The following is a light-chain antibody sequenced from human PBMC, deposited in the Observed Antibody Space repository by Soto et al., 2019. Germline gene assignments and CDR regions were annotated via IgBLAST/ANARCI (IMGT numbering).Light chain of an antibody. J-gene: IGLJ1*01. CDR2: DVN. CDR3: SPYTGTSTFV. V-gene: IGLV2-14*01. CDR1: SSDVGGYDY. Sequence: QSVLTQPASVSGSPGQSITISCTGTSSDVGGYDYVSWYQQLPGKAPKLMIYDVNNRPSGVSNRFSGSKSGNTASLTISGLQAEDEADYYCSPYTGTSTFVFGGGTKVTVL.